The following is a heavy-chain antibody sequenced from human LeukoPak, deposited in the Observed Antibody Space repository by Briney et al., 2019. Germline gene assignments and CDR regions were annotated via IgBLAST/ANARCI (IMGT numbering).Heavy chain of an antibody. J-gene: IGHJ3*02. CDR1: GGSIHSY. D-gene: IGHD3-22*01. CDR3: ARHDSSGPYNAFDI. Sequence: SETLSLTCTVSGGSIHSYWSWIRQPAGKGLEWIGRISGSGTITYNPALQSRLTISIDTSKNQFSLKLMSVTAADTAVYYCARHDSSGPYNAFDIWGQGTMVTVSS. CDR2: ISGSGTI. V-gene: IGHV4-4*07.